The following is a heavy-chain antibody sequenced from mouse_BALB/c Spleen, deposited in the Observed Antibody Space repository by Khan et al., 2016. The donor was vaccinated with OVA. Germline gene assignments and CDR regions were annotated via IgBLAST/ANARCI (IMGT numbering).Heavy chain of an antibody. CDR1: GFSLTNYG. CDR3: ARQPYYHYNIMDY. Sequence: QVQLQQPGPGLVAPSQSLSITCTISGFSLTNYGVHWVRQPPGKGLEWLVVIWSDGSTTYNSALKSRLTISKDNSKSQVFLKMNSLQTEDTAVYFCARQPYYHYNIMDYWGQGTSVTVSS. D-gene: IGHD2-10*01. V-gene: IGHV2-6-1*01. J-gene: IGHJ4*01. CDR2: IWSDGST.